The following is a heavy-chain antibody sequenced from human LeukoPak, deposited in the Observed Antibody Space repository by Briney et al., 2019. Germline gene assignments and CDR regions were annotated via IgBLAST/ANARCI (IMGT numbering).Heavy chain of an antibody. CDR2: ISGSGGST. V-gene: IGHV3-23*01. CDR1: GFTFSSYA. J-gene: IGHJ4*02. Sequence: PGGSLRLSCAASGFTFSSYAMSWVRQAPGKGLEWVSAISGSGGSTYYADSVKGRFTISRDNSKNTLYLQMNSQRAEDTAVYYCAKDPSYCSGGSCYSDYFDYGGQGTLVTVSS. CDR3: AKDPSYCSGGSCYSDYFDY. D-gene: IGHD2-15*01.